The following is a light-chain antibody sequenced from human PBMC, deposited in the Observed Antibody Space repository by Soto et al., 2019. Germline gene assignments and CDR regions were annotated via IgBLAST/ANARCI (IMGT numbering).Light chain of an antibody. CDR3: QDYGSSRT. J-gene: IGKJ1*01. CDR2: GAS. V-gene: IGKV3-20*01. CDR1: QSVSGTY. Sequence: EVVLTQSPGTLSLSPGERATLSCRASQSVSGTYLAWYQQKPGQAPRLLIYGASSRATGIPDRFSGSGSGTDFTLTISRVEPDDVAVYFCQDYGSSRTFGQGTRVDIK.